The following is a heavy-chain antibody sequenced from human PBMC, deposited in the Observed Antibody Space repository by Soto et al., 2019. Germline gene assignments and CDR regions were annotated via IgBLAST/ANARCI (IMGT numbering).Heavy chain of an antibody. CDR1: GGSISXSXX. CDR3: ARAYCSGGRCYSGFDY. D-gene: IGHD2-15*01. V-gene: IGHV4-4*02. Sequence: QVQLQESGPGLVKPSGTLSLTCAVSGGSISXSXXXXXXXXXXXXXXXXIGEIYHSGSTNYNPSLKSRVTIAVDKSKNQFSLKLSSVTAADTAVYYXARAYCSGGRCYSGFDYWGQGTLVTVSS. CDR2: IYHSGST. J-gene: IGHJ4*02.